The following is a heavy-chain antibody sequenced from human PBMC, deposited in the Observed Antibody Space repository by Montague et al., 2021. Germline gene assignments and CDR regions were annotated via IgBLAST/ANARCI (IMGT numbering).Heavy chain of an antibody. V-gene: IGHV4-30-4*01. J-gene: IGHJ5*02. Sequence: TLSLTCAVSGASMRGSDYYWSWIRQAPGKCLEWIGYIYYTGNSYYNPSLKSPITMSVDTSKNQFSLTLNSVTAADTAVYYCAGGSITIFGGVGWFDPWGQGTLVTVSS. CDR2: IYYTGNS. CDR1: GASMRGSDYY. D-gene: IGHD3-3*01. CDR3: AGGSITIFGGVGWFDP.